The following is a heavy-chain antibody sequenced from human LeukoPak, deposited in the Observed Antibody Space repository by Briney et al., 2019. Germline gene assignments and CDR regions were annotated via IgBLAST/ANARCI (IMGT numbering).Heavy chain of an antibody. V-gene: IGHV1-2*02. Sequence: ASVKVSCKASGYTFSGYYLQWVRQAPGQGVEWMGWTNPNSGGTNSAQKFQGRVTMTRDTSIITAYMELSRLRSDDTAVYFCARAYYDSSDYEYFQHWGQGTLVTVSS. CDR2: TNPNSGGT. D-gene: IGHD3-22*01. J-gene: IGHJ1*01. CDR1: GYTFSGYY. CDR3: ARAYYDSSDYEYFQH.